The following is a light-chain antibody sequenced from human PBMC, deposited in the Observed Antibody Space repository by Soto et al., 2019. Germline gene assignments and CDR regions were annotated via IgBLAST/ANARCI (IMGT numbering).Light chain of an antibody. CDR1: SSDVGGYNY. J-gene: IGLJ1*01. Sequence: QSVLTQPASVSGSPGQSITISCTGTSSDVGGYNYVSWYQQHPGKAPKLMIYDVSNRPSGVSNRFSGSKSGNTASLTISVLQAEDEADYYCSSYTSSSTLLYVFGTGTKLTVL. CDR3: SSYTSSSTLLYV. V-gene: IGLV2-14*01. CDR2: DVS.